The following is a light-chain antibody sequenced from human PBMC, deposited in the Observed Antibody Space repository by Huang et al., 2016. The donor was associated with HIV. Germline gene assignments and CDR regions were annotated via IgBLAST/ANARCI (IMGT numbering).Light chain of an antibody. CDR2: LGS. V-gene: IGKV2-28*01. CDR1: QSLLYSSGYNY. CDR3: MQALQTPGT. J-gene: IGKJ4*01. Sequence: DIVMTQSPLSLPVTPGEPASISCRSSQSLLYSSGYNYLDWYVQKPGQSPQLLIYLGSNRASGVPDWFSGRGSGTDFTLKISRVEAEDVGVYYCMQALQTPGTFGGGTKVEIK.